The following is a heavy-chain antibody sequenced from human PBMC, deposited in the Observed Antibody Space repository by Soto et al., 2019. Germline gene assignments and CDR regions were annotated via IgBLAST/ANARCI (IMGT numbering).Heavy chain of an antibody. D-gene: IGHD3-10*01. CDR1: GFTISDYY. CDR3: AGGDPLVYGDLDY. Sequence: PWGSLRLSCAASGFTISDYYMSWIRQAPGKGLEWVSYISSSGSTIYYADSVKCRFTISRDNAKNSLYLEMNSLRAEDTAVYYCAGGDPLVYGDLDYWGQGTLVTVSS. J-gene: IGHJ4*02. CDR2: ISSSGSTI. V-gene: IGHV3-11*01.